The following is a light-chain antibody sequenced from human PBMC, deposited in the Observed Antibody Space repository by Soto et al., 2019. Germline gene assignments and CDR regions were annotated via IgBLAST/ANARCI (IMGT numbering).Light chain of an antibody. CDR3: QQRRNWPLT. CDR2: DAS. CDR1: QSVSSY. J-gene: IGKJ4*01. Sequence: EIVLTQSPATLSLSPGERATLSCRASQSVSSYLAWYQQKPGQAPRLLIYDASNRATGIPARFSGSGSGTDFTLTISSLEPEDFAVYYCQQRRNWPLTFGGGTKEDIK. V-gene: IGKV3-11*01.